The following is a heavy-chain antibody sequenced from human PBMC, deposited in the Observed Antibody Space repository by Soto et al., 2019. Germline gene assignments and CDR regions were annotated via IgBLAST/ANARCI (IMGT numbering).Heavy chain of an antibody. CDR2: INPNSGGT. V-gene: IGHV1-2*02. J-gene: IGHJ5*02. CDR1: GYTFTGYY. CDR3: TRDIYHRFDP. Sequence: GASVKVSCKASGYTFTGYYMHWVRQAPGQGLAWMGWINPNSGGTNYAQKFQGRVTMTRDTSISTAYMELSRLRSDNTAFDYWTRDIYHRFDPWGQGTLVTVSS. D-gene: IGHD2-2*02.